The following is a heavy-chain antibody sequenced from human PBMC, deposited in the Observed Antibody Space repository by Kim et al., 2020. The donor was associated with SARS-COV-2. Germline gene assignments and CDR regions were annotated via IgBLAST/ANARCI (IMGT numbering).Heavy chain of an antibody. CDR3: AKEDYDILTGFDY. Sequence: YADSVKGRFTISRDNSKNTLYLQMNSLRAEDTAVYYCAKEDYDILTGFDYWGQGTLVTVSS. J-gene: IGHJ4*02. D-gene: IGHD3-9*01. V-gene: IGHV3-23*01.